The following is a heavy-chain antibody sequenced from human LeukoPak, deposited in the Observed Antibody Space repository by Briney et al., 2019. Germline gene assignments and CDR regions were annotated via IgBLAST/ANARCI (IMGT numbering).Heavy chain of an antibody. CDR3: ATQCSGVFCYGSDGP. J-gene: IGHJ5*02. Sequence: ASVKVSCKSSGHTFPGSSISWVRQAPGQGLEWIGRISAYNSDTNYAQEFHGRVTLTTDTPTSTAYMQLWSLRSDDTAVYYCATQCSGVFCYGSDGPWGQGTLVTVSS. D-gene: IGHD2-15*01. CDR2: ISAYNSDT. CDR1: GHTFPGSS. V-gene: IGHV1-18*01.